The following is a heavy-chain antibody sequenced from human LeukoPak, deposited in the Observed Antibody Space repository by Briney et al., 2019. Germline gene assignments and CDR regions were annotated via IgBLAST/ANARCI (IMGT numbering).Heavy chain of an antibody. J-gene: IGHJ4*02. CDR3: AKPVSVDTAMVPCDY. D-gene: IGHD5-18*01. Sequence: SGGSLRLSCAASGFTVSSNYMSWVRQAPGKGLEWVSVIYSGGSTYYADSVKGRFTISRDNSKNTLYLQMNSLRAEDTAVYYCAKPVSVDTAMVPCDYWGQGTLVTVSS. V-gene: IGHV3-66*04. CDR2: IYSGGST. CDR1: GFTVSSNY.